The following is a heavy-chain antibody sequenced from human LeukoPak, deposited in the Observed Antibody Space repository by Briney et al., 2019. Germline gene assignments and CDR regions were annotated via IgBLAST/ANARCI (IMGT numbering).Heavy chain of an antibody. CDR2: INHSGST. J-gene: IGHJ4*02. V-gene: IGHV4-34*01. CDR3: ARHDDSSGYYIPGFDY. Sequence: PSETLSLTCAVYGGSFSGYYWSWIRQPPGKGLEWIGEINHSGSTNYNPSLKSRVTISVDMSKNQFSLKLSSVTAADTAVYYCARHDDSSGYYIPGFDYWGQGTLVSVSS. D-gene: IGHD3-22*01. CDR1: GGSFSGYY.